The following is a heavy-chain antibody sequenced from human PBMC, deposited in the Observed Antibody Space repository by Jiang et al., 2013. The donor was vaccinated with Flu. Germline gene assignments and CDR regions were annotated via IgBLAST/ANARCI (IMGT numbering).Heavy chain of an antibody. V-gene: IGHV1-69*06. J-gene: IGHJ3*02. D-gene: IGHD1-26*01. CDR3: ANSGSYNDAFDI. Sequence: QPVESGAEVKKPGSSVKVSCKASGGTFSSYAISWVRQAPGQGLEWMGGIIPIFGTANYAQKFQGRVTITADKSTSTAYMELSSLRSEDTAVYYCANSGSYNDAFDIWGQGTMVTVSS. CDR2: IIPIFGTA. CDR1: GGTFSSYA.